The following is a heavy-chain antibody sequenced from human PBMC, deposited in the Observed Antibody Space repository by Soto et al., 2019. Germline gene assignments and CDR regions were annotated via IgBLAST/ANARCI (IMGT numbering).Heavy chain of an antibody. CDR3: YRDRYSNSSSGMDV. J-gene: IGHJ6*02. V-gene: IGHV3-33*01. CDR2: IWYDGSNK. CDR1: GFTFSNNG. Sequence: GGSLRLSCAASGFTFSNNGIQWVRQAPGKGLEWVATIWYDGSNKYYADSVKGRFTISRDNSKNTVYLQMNSLRAEDSAVYYCYRDRYSNSSSGMDVWGQGTTVTVSS. D-gene: IGHD4-4*01.